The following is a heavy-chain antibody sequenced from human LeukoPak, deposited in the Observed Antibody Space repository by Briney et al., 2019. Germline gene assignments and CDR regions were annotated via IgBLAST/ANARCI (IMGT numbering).Heavy chain of an antibody. CDR1: GYTFTDYY. J-gene: IGHJ5*02. V-gene: IGHV1-2*02. D-gene: IGHD3-10*01. Sequence: ASVKVSCKASGYTFTDYYIHWMRQAPGQGPEWKGWIYPKSGGTNSAQKFQGRVTLTRDTSISTTYMELTGLRSDDTAVYYCARIAGSGSLNWFDPWGQGTLVTVSS. CDR3: ARIAGSGSLNWFDP. CDR2: IYPKSGGT.